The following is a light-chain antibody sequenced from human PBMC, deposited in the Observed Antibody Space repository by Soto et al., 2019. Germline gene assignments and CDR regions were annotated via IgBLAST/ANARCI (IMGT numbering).Light chain of an antibody. J-gene: IGLJ2*01. V-gene: IGLV2-14*01. Sequence: QSALTQPASVSGSPGQSITISCTGTSSDVGSYNYVSWYQQHPGKAPKLMIYEVSNRPSGVSDRFSGSKSGNTASLTISGLKTEDEADYYCQSYDSDNFVVFGGGTQLTVL. CDR3: QSYDSDNFVV. CDR1: SSDVGSYNY. CDR2: EVS.